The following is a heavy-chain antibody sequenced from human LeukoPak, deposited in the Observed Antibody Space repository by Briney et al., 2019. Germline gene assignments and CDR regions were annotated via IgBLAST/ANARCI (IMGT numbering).Heavy chain of an antibody. CDR2: IRSKTNSYAT. J-gene: IGHJ4*02. Sequence: PGGSLRLSCAASGFTFSGSAMHWVRQASGKGLEWVGRIRSKTNSYATSYAASVKGRFALSRDDSKNTAYLQMNSLKTEDTAVYYCTRGSPAANWGQGTLVTVSS. D-gene: IGHD2-2*01. CDR1: GFTFSGSA. CDR3: TRGSPAAN. V-gene: IGHV3-73*01.